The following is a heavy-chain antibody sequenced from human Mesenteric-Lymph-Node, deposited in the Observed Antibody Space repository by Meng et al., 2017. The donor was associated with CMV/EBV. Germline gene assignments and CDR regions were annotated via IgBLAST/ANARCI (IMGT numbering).Heavy chain of an antibody. V-gene: IGHV4-39*07. CDR3: ARDNNFDCRGTNCHVDD. Sequence: SETLSLTCTVSGASISNINDYWGWIRQPPGKGLEWIGSFFFTGTYHYSPSLKSRVTISVDTSKNQFSLKLRSVTAADTAVYYCARDNNFDCRGTNCHVDDWGRGTLVTVSS. D-gene: IGHD2-2*01. J-gene: IGHJ4*02. CDR2: FFFTGTY. CDR1: GASISNINDY.